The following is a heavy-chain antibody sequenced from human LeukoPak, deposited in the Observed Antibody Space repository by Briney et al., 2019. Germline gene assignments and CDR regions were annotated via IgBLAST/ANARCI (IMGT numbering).Heavy chain of an antibody. Sequence: GGSLRLSCAASGFTVSSNYMSWVRQAPGKGLEWVSVIYSGGSTYYADSVKGRFTISRDNSKNTLYLQMNSLRAEDTAVYYCARDVGGSYAREGQNWFDPWGQGTLVTVSS. J-gene: IGHJ5*02. CDR1: GFTVSSNY. CDR3: ARDVGGSYAREGQNWFDP. V-gene: IGHV3-66*02. D-gene: IGHD1-26*01. CDR2: IYSGGST.